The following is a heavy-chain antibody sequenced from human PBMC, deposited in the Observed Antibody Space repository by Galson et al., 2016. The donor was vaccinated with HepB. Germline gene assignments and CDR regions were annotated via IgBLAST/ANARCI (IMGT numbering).Heavy chain of an antibody. Sequence: SLRLSCAASGFTFSSYSMHWVRQAPGKGLEWVAVILYDGSNKYYADSVKGRFTISRDNSKNTLYLQMNSLRAEDTAVYYCARDSYYDILTGYYSDWGQGTLVTVSS. D-gene: IGHD3-9*01. CDR1: GFTFSSYS. CDR2: ILYDGSNK. J-gene: IGHJ4*02. CDR3: ARDSYYDILTGYYSD. V-gene: IGHV3-30-3*01.